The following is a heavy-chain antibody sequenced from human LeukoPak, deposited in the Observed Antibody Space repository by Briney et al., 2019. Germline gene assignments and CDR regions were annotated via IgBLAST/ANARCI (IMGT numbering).Heavy chain of an antibody. J-gene: IGHJ4*02. D-gene: IGHD1-26*01. Sequence: SETLSLTCGVSGGSISGTNWWSWVRQPPGQRLEWIGEISLAGQTNYNPSLNGRVTMSLDKSSNQLSLHLTSVTAADTATYFCSRESGPFCPFGYWGQGTLVIV. CDR2: ISLAGQT. V-gene: IGHV4/OR15-8*02. CDR1: GGSISGTNW. CDR3: SRESGPFCPFGY.